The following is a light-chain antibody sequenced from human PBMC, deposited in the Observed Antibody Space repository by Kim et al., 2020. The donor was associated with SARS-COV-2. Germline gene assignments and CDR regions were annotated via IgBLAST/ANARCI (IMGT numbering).Light chain of an antibody. CDR1: QGIRQY. V-gene: IGKV1-16*02. J-gene: IGKJ5*01. Sequence: ASVGDTVTITCRASQGIRQYLALFRQKPGKAPESLIYAASSLEGWVPSKFSGHGSGTDFTLTITGLQPEDSATYFCQQYYSYPITFGQGTRLEIK. CDR2: AAS. CDR3: QQYYSYPIT.